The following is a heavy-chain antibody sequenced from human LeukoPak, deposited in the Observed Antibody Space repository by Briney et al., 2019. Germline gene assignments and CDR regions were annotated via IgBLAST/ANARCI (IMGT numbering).Heavy chain of an antibody. D-gene: IGHD4-11*01. CDR3: VRARLTTGVAGGFDS. CDR2: ISSNGGST. V-gene: IGHV3-64*01. CDR1: GFTFSSYA. J-gene: IGHJ4*02. Sequence: PGGSLRLSCTASGFTFSSYALHWVRQAPGQGLEYVSSISSNGGSTYYANSVKGRFTISRDNSKNTLYLQMGSLRGEDVAVYYCVRARLTTGVAGGFDSWGQGTLVTVSS.